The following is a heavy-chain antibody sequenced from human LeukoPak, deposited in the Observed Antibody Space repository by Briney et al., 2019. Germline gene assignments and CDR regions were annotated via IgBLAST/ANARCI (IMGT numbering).Heavy chain of an antibody. CDR2: ISASGGST. Sequence: GGSLRLSCAASGFTFSSYGMSWVRQSPGKGLEWVSGISASGGSTYYADSVKGRFTISRDNSKNTLYLQMNSLRAEDTAVYYCGSGYYYVDYWGQGTLVTVSS. CDR1: GFTFSSYG. D-gene: IGHD3-22*01. V-gene: IGHV3-23*01. CDR3: GSGYYYVDY. J-gene: IGHJ4*02.